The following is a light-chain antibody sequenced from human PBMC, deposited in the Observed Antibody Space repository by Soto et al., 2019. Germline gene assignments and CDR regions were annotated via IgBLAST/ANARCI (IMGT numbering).Light chain of an antibody. CDR3: QQYNSYQYT. CDR2: DAS. J-gene: IGKJ2*01. CDR1: QSVSHW. V-gene: IGKV1-5*01. Sequence: DIQMTQSPSTLSASVGDRVTITCRASQSVSHWLAWYQQKPGKAPKALIYDASTLETGVPSRFSGSGSGTDFTLTISSPQPDDFATYYCQQYNSYQYTFGQGTKVDIK.